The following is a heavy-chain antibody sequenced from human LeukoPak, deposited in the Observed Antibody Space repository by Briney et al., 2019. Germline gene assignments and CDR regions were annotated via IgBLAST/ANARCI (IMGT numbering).Heavy chain of an antibody. D-gene: IGHD3-10*01. Sequence: GGSLRLSCAASGFTSSTYAMHWVRQPPGKGLEWVGVISYDGNNKYYADSVKGRFTIPRDNSKNTLYLQMNSLRGDDTAVYYCARDRSAASGDAFDIWGQGTMVTVSS. CDR1: GFTSSTYA. CDR2: ISYDGNNK. J-gene: IGHJ3*02. CDR3: ARDRSAASGDAFDI. V-gene: IGHV3-30-3*01.